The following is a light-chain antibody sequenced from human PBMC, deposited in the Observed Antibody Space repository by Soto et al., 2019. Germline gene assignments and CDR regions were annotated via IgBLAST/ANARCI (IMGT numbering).Light chain of an antibody. CDR2: KAS. V-gene: IGKV1-5*03. Sequence: DIQMTHSPSTLSASVGDRVTITCRASQSINTWVAWYQQQPGKAPKLLIYKASSLGSGVPSRFSGSGSGTDLPLTISSPQPDDFAIYYCQQYNSHSSYTFGQGTKLEIK. J-gene: IGKJ2*01. CDR1: QSINTW. CDR3: QQYNSHSSYT.